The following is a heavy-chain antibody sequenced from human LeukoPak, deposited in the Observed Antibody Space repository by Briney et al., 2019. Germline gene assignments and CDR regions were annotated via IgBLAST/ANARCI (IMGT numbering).Heavy chain of an antibody. Sequence: ASVKVSCKASGYTFTGYYMHWVRQAPGQGLEWMGWINPNSGGTNYAQKFQGRVTMTRDTSISTAYMERSRLRSDETAVYYCARATDSSGYFLDYWGQGTLVTVSS. D-gene: IGHD3-22*01. V-gene: IGHV1-2*02. CDR3: ARATDSSGYFLDY. J-gene: IGHJ4*02. CDR1: GYTFTGYY. CDR2: INPNSGGT.